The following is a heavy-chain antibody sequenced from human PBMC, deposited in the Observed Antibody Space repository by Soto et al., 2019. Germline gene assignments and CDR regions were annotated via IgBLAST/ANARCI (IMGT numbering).Heavy chain of an antibody. Sequence: QVQLQESGPGLVKPSETLSLTCTVSGGSISTYYWSWIRQPPGKGLECIGYIYYCGNTNYNPSLKSRITISVYTSKNQFSLKLNSVTAADTAIYFCARWQQLNWFDPWCQGTLVTVSS. CDR3: ARWQQLNWFDP. J-gene: IGHJ5*02. CDR1: GGSISTYY. D-gene: IGHD1-1*01. CDR2: IYYCGNT. V-gene: IGHV4-59*01.